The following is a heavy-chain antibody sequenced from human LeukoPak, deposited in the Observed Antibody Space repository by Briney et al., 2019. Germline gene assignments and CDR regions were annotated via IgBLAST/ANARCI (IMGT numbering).Heavy chain of an antibody. J-gene: IGHJ3*02. Sequence: GSLRLSCAASGFTFSSYSMNWVRQAPGKGLEWVSAISGSGGSTYYADSVKGRFTISRDNSKNTLYLQMNSLRAEDTAVYYCARDSLDESGGSRAFDIWGQGTMVTVSS. CDR3: ARDSLDESGGSRAFDI. CDR1: GFTFSSYS. D-gene: IGHD2-15*01. CDR2: ISGSGGST. V-gene: IGHV3-23*01.